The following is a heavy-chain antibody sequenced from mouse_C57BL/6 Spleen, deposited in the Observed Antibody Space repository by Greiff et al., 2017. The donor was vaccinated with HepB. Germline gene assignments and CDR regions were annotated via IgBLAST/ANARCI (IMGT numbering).Heavy chain of an antibody. D-gene: IGHD2-4*01. CDR2: INPNNGGT. J-gene: IGHJ4*01. V-gene: IGHV1-26*01. Sequence: EVQLQQSGPELVKPGASVKISCKASGYTFTDYYMNWVKQSHGKSLEWIGDINPNNGGTSYNQKFKGKATVTVDKSSSTAYMELRSLTSEDSAVYYCARGGEIYYDYDGYAMDYWGQGTSVTVSS. CDR3: ARGGEIYYDYDGYAMDY. CDR1: GYTFTDYY.